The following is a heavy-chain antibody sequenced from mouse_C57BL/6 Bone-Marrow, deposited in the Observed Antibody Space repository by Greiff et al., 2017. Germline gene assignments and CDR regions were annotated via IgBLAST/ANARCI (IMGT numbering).Heavy chain of an antibody. Sequence: VQLQQSGTVLARPGASVKMSCKTSGYTFTSYWMHWVKQRPGQGLEWIGAIYPGNSDTSYNQKFKGKAKLTAVTSASTAYMELSSLTNKDSAVYYCTRRDHYYGSYFDYWGQGTTLTVSS. CDR1: GYTFTSYW. V-gene: IGHV1-5*01. D-gene: IGHD1-1*01. CDR2: IYPGNSDT. CDR3: TRRDHYYGSYFDY. J-gene: IGHJ2*01.